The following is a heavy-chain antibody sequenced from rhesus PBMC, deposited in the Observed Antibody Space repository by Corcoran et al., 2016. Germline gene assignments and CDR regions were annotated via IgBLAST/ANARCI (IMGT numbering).Heavy chain of an antibody. CDR2: NRKKANGGTA. CDR1: GFTFSDYY. D-gene: IGHD3-16*01. Sequence: EVQLVESGGGLVQPGGSLRLSCAASGFTFSDYYMRWVRQAPGKGAEGVGCNRKKANGGTAGYAASVKGRITSSRDDAKSIASLQMNSLKTEETAVYYCARCRGSGSYYSPSYGLDSWGQGVVVTVSS. J-gene: IGHJ6*01. V-gene: IGHV3S22*01. CDR3: ARCRGSGSYYSPSYGLDS.